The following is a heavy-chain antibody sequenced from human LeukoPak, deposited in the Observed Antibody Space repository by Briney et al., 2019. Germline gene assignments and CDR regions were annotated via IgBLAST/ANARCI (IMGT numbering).Heavy chain of an antibody. J-gene: IGHJ6*02. Sequence: GGSLRLSCAASGFTFSSYSMNWVRQAPGKGLEWVSYISSSSSTIYHADSVKGRFTISRDNAKNSLYLQMNSLRDEDTAVYYCARDGGAAIGKYYYYYGMDVWGQGTTVTVSS. V-gene: IGHV3-48*02. CDR2: ISSSSSTI. CDR3: ARDGGAAIGKYYYYYGMDV. D-gene: IGHD2-2*01. CDR1: GFTFSSYS.